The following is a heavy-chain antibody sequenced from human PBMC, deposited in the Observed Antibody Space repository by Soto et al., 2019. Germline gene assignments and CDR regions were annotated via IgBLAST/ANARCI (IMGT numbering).Heavy chain of an antibody. CDR1: GGSFSGYY. Sequence: SETLSLTCSIYGGSFSGYYWSWIRQPPGKGLEWIGEINHSGNTNYNPSLKSRVTISVDTSNNQFSLKLNSVTAADTAVYYCARSRKAVLTGFYYPDLDVWGQGTTVTVSS. CDR2: INHSGNT. V-gene: IGHV4-34*01. J-gene: IGHJ6*02. CDR3: ARSRKAVLTGFYYPDLDV. D-gene: IGHD7-27*01.